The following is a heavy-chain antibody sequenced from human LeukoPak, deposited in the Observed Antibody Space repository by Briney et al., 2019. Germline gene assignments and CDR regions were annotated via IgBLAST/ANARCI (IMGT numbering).Heavy chain of an antibody. Sequence: GASVKVSCKASGYTFTGYYMHWVRQAPGQGPEWMGVISPSGGSTTYAQKFQGRVTMTRNTSISTAYMELSSLRSEDTAVYYCAVISSSDYYYYMDVWGKGTTVTISS. J-gene: IGHJ6*03. V-gene: IGHV1-46*01. CDR2: ISPSGGST. D-gene: IGHD6-13*01. CDR1: GYTFTGYY. CDR3: AVISSSDYYYYMDV.